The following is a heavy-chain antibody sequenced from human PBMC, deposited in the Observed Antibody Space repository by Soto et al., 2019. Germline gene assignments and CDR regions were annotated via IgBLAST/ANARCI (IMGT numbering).Heavy chain of an antibody. CDR1: GGSITSGRYY. J-gene: IGHJ4*02. CDR2: IYYTGNT. D-gene: IGHD2-2*01. V-gene: IGHV4-31*03. Sequence: QVQLQESGPGLVKPSQTLPLTCTVSGGSITSGRYYWSWLRQRPGKGLEWIGYIYYTGNTFYNLSLMRRVTISIDTTKDQFSLKLTSVPAADTAIYYCARVATIEYCSTSSCYRFDYWGQGTLVTVSS. CDR3: ARVATIEYCSTSSCYRFDY.